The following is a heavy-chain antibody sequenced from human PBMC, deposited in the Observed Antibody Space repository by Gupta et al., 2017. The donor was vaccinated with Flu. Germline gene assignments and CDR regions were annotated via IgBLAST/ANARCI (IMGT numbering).Heavy chain of an antibody. CDR2: IYWNDDN. V-gene: IGHV2-5*01. CDR3: AHSWCRSGPIDY. D-gene: IGHD2-15*01. CDR1: GFSLSTSGVG. Sequence: QITLKESGPTLVKPTQTLTLTCTFSGFSLSTSGVGVGWIRQPPGEALEWLALIYWNDDNLYSPSLKSRLTITKDTIKKKVFLTMTQLEPVDTATYYFAHSWCRSGPIDYGGQGTLVTVSS. J-gene: IGHJ4*02.